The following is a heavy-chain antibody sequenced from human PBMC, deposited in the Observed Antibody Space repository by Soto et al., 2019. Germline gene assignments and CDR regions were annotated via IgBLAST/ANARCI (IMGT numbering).Heavy chain of an antibody. CDR1: GFTFSSYA. CDR2: ISSNGGST. D-gene: IGHD3-16*02. CDR3: AGSTFGGVIVPLYYYYGMDV. J-gene: IGHJ6*02. Sequence: GGSLRLSCAAPGFTFSSYAMHWVRQAPGKGLEYVSAISSNGGSTYYANSVKGRFTISRDNSKNTLYLQMGSLRAEDMAVYYCAGSTFGGVIVPLYYYYGMDVWGQGTTVTVSS. V-gene: IGHV3-64*01.